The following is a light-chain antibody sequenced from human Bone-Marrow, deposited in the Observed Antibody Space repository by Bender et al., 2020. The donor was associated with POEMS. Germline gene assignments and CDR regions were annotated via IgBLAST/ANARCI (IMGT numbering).Light chain of an antibody. J-gene: IGLJ1*01. CDR3: RSYTSSRTYV. CDR2: DVN. CDR1: GSDIADYNY. Sequence: QSALTQSASVSGSPGQSITIYCTGTGSDIADYNYVSWYQRHPGKVPKLLIYDVNNRPSGVSNRFSGSKSGNTASLTISGLQAEDEADYYCRSYTSSRTYVFGTGTKVTVL. V-gene: IGLV2-14*03.